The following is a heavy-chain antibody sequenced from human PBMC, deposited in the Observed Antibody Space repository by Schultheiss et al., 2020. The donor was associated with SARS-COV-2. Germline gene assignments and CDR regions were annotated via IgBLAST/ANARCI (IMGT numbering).Heavy chain of an antibody. CDR1: GFTFSSYA. V-gene: IGHV3-23*01. CDR2: ISGSGGST. D-gene: IGHD6-19*01. Sequence: GGSLRLSCAASGFTFSSYAMSWVRQAPGKGLEWVSTISGSGGSTYYAESVKGRLTISRDNSRNTVYLQMNSLRAEDTAVYYCARSHPSSGWAHDAFDIWGQGTMVTVSS. J-gene: IGHJ3*02. CDR3: ARSHPSSGWAHDAFDI.